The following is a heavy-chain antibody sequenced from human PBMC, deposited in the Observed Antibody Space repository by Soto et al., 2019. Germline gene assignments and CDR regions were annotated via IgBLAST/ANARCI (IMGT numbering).Heavy chain of an antibody. Sequence: QPGGSLRLSCAASGFAFSSYAMSWVRQAPGKGLEWVSAISGSGGSTYYADSVKGRFTISRDNSKNTLYLQMNSLRAEDTAVYYCAKALRLRLDFEAFDYWGQGTLVTVSS. J-gene: IGHJ4*02. V-gene: IGHV3-23*01. D-gene: IGHD5-12*01. CDR3: AKALRLRLDFEAFDY. CDR2: ISGSGGST. CDR1: GFAFSSYA.